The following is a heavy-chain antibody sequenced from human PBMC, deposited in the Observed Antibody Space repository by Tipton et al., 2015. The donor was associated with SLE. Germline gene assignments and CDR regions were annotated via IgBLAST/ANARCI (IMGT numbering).Heavy chain of an antibody. D-gene: IGHD3-22*01. V-gene: IGHV4-39*07. J-gene: IGHJ3*02. CDR3: ARHRDYDGNPHSFDI. CDR1: GDSFSRITFF. CDR2: IYKTGNT. Sequence: LRLSCSVSGDSFSRITFFWGWIRQPPGKGLEWIDSIYKTGNTYDNPSLKSRVTLSVDTSKNQFSLNLISVTAADTAVYFCARHRDYDGNPHSFDIWGQGTMVTVSS.